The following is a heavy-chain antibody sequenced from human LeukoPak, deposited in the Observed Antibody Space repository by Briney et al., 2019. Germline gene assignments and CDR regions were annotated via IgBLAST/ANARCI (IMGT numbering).Heavy chain of an antibody. V-gene: IGHV1-2*02. CDR1: GYTFTDYY. D-gene: IGHD1-7*01. Sequence: GASVKVSCKASGYTFTDYYIHWVRQAPGQGLEWVGWISPNSGGTNCAQKFQGRVTMTRDTSISTAYMELTWLRFDDTAMYYCARVPSNYGTIDYWGQGTLVTVSS. J-gene: IGHJ4*02. CDR3: ARVPSNYGTIDY. CDR2: ISPNSGGT.